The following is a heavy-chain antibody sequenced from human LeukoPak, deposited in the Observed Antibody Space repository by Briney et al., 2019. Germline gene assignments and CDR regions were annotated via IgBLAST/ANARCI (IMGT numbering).Heavy chain of an antibody. D-gene: IGHD2-2*01. CDR1: GYSISNGYY. J-gene: IGHJ5*02. CDR2: IYHSGST. CDR3: ARARYCSSTSCYEVPWFDP. Sequence: KPSETLSLTCAVSGYSISNGYYWGWIRQPPGKGLEWIGSIYHSGSTYYNPSLKSRVTISVDTSKNQFSLKLSSVTAADTAVYYCARARYCSSTSCYEVPWFDPWGQGTLVTVSS. V-gene: IGHV4-38-2*01.